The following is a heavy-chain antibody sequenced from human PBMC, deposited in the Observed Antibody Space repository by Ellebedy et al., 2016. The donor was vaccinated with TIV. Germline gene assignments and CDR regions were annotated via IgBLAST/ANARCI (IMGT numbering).Heavy chain of an antibody. CDR3: ARDARFIDQQHNWFDP. J-gene: IGHJ5*02. Sequence: GESLKISCAASGFTFSDYYMIWIRQAPGKGLEWVSYFSNSGSTIYYADSVKGRFTISRDNAKNSLSLLMNSLRAEDTAIYYCARDARFIDQQHNWFDPWGQGTLVTVSS. V-gene: IGHV3-11*01. CDR2: FSNSGSTI. D-gene: IGHD2-2*01. CDR1: GFTFSDYY.